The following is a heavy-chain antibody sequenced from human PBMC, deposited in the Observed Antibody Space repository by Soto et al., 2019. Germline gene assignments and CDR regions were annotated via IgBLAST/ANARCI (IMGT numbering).Heavy chain of an antibody. V-gene: IGHV3-23*01. CDR1: GFTFSSYA. J-gene: IGHJ4*02. CDR2: ISGSGGST. D-gene: IGHD3-3*01. CDR3: ARTGPLTYYDFWSGYYTTYFDY. Sequence: SLRLSCAASGFTFSSYAMSWVRQAPGKGLEWVSAISGSGGSTYYADSVKGRFTISRDNSKNTLYLQMNSLRAEDTAVYYCARTGPLTYYDFWSGYYTTYFDYWGQGTLVSVSS.